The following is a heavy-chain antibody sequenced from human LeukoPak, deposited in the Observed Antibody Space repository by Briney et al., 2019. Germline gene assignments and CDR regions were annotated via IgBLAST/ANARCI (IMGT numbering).Heavy chain of an antibody. J-gene: IGHJ1*01. CDR1: GFTFSNAW. CDR2: IKSKTDGGTT. Sequence: PGGSLRLSCAASGFTFSNAWTSWVRQAPGKGLEWVGRIKSKTDGGTTDYAAPVKGRFTISRDDSKNTLYLQMNSLRAEDTAVYYCARSAYDSSGYYFWFLAEYFQHWGQGTLVTVSS. D-gene: IGHD3-22*01. CDR3: ARSAYDSSGYYFWFLAEYFQH. V-gene: IGHV3-15*05.